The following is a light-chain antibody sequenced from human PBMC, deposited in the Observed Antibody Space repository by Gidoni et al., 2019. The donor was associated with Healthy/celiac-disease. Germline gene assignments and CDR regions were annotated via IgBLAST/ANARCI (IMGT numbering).Light chain of an antibody. CDR3: QQSYSTPQT. J-gene: IGKJ3*01. CDR1: QSISSY. V-gene: IGKV1-39*01. Sequence: DIQITQSPSSLSASVGDRVTITCRASQSISSYLNWYQQKPGKAPKLLSYAASSLQSGVPSRFSGSGSGTDFTLTISSLQPEDFATYYCQQSYSTPQTFXPXTKVDIK. CDR2: AAS.